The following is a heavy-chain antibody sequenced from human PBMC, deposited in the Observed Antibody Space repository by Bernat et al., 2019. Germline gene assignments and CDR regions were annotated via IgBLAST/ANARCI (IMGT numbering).Heavy chain of an antibody. J-gene: IGHJ4*02. V-gene: IGHV3-33*01. CDR1: EFTFSSYV. D-gene: IGHD1-26*01. CDR3: AREVGMGRFDY. CDR2: IWYDGSNE. Sequence: QVHLVESGGGVVQPGRSLRLSCAASEFTFSSYVMHWVRQAPGKGLEWVAVIWYDGSNEYYADSVKGRFTISRDNSENTLYLQVNSLGAEDTAVYYCAREVGMGRFDYWGQGTLVTVSS.